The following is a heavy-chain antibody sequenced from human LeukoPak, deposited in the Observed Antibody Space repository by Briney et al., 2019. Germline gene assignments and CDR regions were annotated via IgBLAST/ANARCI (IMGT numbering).Heavy chain of an antibody. CDR2: MGSRADTYAT. V-gene: IGHV3-73*01. CDR1: GFTFSGSA. J-gene: IGHJ6*03. Sequence: GGSLRLSCAVSGFTFSGSAMHWLRQASGTGLEWVGRMGSRADTYATTYAASVKGRFTISRDDSKNTAYLQMNNLKTEDTFVYYCLVEPTYYVDVWVEGTTVTVSS. CDR3: LVEPTYYVDV.